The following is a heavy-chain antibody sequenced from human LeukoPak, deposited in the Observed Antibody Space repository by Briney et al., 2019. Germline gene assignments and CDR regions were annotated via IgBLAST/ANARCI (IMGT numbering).Heavy chain of an antibody. V-gene: IGHV7-4-1*02. Sequence: GASVKVSCKASGYTFTSYAMNWVRQAPGQGLEWMGWINTNTGNPTYAQGFTGRFVFSLDTSVSTAYLQISSLKAEDTAVYYCARGPYGSGSYGYGKNPYYYYGMDVWGQGTTVTVSS. J-gene: IGHJ6*02. CDR2: INTNTGNP. CDR3: ARGPYGSGSYGYGKNPYYYYGMDV. D-gene: IGHD3-10*01. CDR1: GYTFTSYA.